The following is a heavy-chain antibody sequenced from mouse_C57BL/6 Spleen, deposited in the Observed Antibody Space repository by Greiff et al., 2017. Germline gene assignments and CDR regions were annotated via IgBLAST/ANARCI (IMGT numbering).Heavy chain of an antibody. CDR1: GYSFTDYN. CDR3: ARRDGSSYDYAMDY. V-gene: IGHV1-39*01. D-gene: IGHD1-1*01. Sequence: EVHLVESGPELVKPGASVKISCKASGYSFTDYNMNWVKQSNGKSLEWIGVINPNYGTTSYNQKFKGKATLTVDQSSSTAYMQLNSLTSEDSAVYYCARRDGSSYDYAMDYWGQGTSVTVSS. J-gene: IGHJ4*01. CDR2: INPNYGTT.